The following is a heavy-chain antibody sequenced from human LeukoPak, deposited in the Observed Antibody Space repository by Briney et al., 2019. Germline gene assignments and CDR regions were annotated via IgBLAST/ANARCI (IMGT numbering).Heavy chain of an antibody. Sequence: ETLSLTCAVYGGSFSGYYWSWVRQAPGKGLEWVSAISGSGGSTYYADSVKGRFTISRDNSKNTLYLQMNSLRAEDTAVYYCAKSSSSYDYWGQGTLVTVSS. D-gene: IGHD6-6*01. CDR3: AKSSSSYDY. J-gene: IGHJ4*02. CDR2: ISGSGGST. V-gene: IGHV3-23*01. CDR1: GGSFSGYY.